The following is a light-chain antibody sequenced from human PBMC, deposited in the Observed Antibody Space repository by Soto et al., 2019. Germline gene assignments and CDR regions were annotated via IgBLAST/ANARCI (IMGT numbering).Light chain of an antibody. Sequence: DIQMTQSPSSLSASIGDRVTITCRAGQSVRTHLNWYHQKPGKAPELLIYAASSLQAGVPSRFSGSGSGTDFTLTISSLHPEDFGDYYCQQSYSPPRTFGQGTNLEIK. CDR3: QQSYSPPRT. V-gene: IGKV1-39*01. CDR2: AAS. J-gene: IGKJ2*01. CDR1: QSVRTH.